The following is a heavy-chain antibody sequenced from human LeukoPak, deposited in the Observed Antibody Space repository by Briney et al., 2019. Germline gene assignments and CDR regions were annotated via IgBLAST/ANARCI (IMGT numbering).Heavy chain of an antibody. D-gene: IGHD3-9*01. J-gene: IGHJ4*02. Sequence: GGSLRLSCAASGFTFYHYWMSWVRQAPGKGPEWVATIKQDGGEKYYGDSVKGRFTISRDNAKNSLSLQMNSLRVEDTAVYYCARRSSILTGYYDFDYWGQGTLVTVSS. CDR2: IKQDGGEK. V-gene: IGHV3-7*01. CDR1: GFTFYHYW. CDR3: ARRSSILTGYYDFDY.